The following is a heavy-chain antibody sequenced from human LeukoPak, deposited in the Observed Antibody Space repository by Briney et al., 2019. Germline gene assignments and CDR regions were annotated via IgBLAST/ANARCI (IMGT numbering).Heavy chain of an antibody. Sequence: PGGSLRLSCAASGFTFSNYWMHRVRQVPGKGLEWVSRIRSDGSSTIYADSVKGRFTISRDNGKNTLYLQMNSLRDEDAAVYYCARSHAPYSSSWLFAYYFDYWGQGTLVTVAS. V-gene: IGHV3-74*01. CDR1: GFTFSNYW. CDR3: ARSHAPYSSSWLFAYYFDY. J-gene: IGHJ4*02. CDR2: IRSDGSST. D-gene: IGHD2-2*01.